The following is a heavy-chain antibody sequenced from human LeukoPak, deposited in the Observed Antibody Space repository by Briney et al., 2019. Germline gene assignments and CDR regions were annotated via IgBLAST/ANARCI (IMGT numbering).Heavy chain of an antibody. J-gene: IGHJ4*02. CDR1: GFTFSNYA. V-gene: IGHV3-23*01. D-gene: IGHD3-10*01. CDR3: AKDRDIMVRGADY. CDR2: ISGSGGST. Sequence: GGSLRLSCAASGFTFSNYAMSWVRQAPGKGLEWVSAISGSGGSTYYADSVKGRFTISRDNSKNTLYLQMNSLRAEDTAVYYCAKDRDIMVRGADYWGQGTLVTVSS.